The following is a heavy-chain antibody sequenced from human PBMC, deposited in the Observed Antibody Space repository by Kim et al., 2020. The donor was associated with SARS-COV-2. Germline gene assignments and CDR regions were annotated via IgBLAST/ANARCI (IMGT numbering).Heavy chain of an antibody. D-gene: IGHD5-12*01. CDR3: AIRRDGYNLHYYFDY. V-gene: IGHV4-39*01. J-gene: IGHJ4*02. Sequence: PSLKSRVTISVDTSKNQFSLKLSSVTAADTAVYYCAIRRDGYNLHYYFDYWGQGTLVTVSS.